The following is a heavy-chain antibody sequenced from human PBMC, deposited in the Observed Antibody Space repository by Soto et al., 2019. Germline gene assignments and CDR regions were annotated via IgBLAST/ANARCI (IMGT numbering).Heavy chain of an antibody. D-gene: IGHD3-10*01. V-gene: IGHV1-69*02. CDR2: IIPILGIA. J-gene: IGHJ5*02. Sequence: GASVEVSCEASRGALESKSSRSVRQAPGQGLEWMGRIIPILGIANYAQKFQGRVTITADKSTSTAYMELSSLRSEDTAVYYCEWFGDHNNWFDPWGQGTLVTVSS. CDR1: RGALESKS. CDR3: EWFGDHNNWFDP.